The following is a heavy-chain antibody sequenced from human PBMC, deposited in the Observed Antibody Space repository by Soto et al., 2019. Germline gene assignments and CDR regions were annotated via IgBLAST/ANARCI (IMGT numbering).Heavy chain of an antibody. D-gene: IGHD2-15*01. CDR3: ARDMGSLVVAAASWFDP. CDR1: GDTFSSYT. V-gene: IGHV1-69*04. J-gene: IGHJ5*02. Sequence: QVQLVQSGAEVKKPGSSVKVSCKASGDTFSSYTFSWVRQAPGQGLEWMGRIISTVEIAKYAQKFQGRVTITADKSTSTIYMELTSLRSEDTAVYYCARDMGSLVVAAASWFDPWGQGTLVTVSS. CDR2: IISTVEIA.